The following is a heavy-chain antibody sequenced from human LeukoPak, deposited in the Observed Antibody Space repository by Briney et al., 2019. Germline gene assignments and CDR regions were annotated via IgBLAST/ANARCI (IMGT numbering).Heavy chain of an antibody. J-gene: IGHJ4*02. Sequence: PGSSVKVSCKASGGTFSSYAISWVRQAPGQGLEWMGRIIPILGIANYAQKFQGRVTITADKSTSTAYMELSSLKSEDTAVYYCATGTSYDILTGYSFDYWGQGTLVTVSS. CDR3: ATGTSYDILTGYSFDY. D-gene: IGHD3-9*01. V-gene: IGHV1-69*04. CDR2: IIPILGIA. CDR1: GGTFSSYA.